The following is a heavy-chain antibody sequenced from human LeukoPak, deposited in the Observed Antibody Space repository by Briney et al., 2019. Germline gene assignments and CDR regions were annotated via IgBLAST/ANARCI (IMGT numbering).Heavy chain of an antibody. CDR3: ARKFGSRRVYDAFDI. V-gene: IGHV5-51*01. Sequence: GESLKISCKGSGYSFTSYWIGWVRQMPGKGLEWMGIIYPGDSDTRYSPSFQGQVTISADKSISTAYLQWSSLKASDTAMYYCARKFGSRRVYDAFDIWGQGTMVTVSS. CDR2: IYPGDSDT. D-gene: IGHD6-13*01. CDR1: GYSFTSYW. J-gene: IGHJ3*02.